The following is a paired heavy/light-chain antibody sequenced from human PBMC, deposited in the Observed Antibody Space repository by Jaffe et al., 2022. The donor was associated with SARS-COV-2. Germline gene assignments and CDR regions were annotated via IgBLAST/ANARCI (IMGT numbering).Heavy chain of an antibody. D-gene: IGHD2-2*01. Sequence: EVQLVESGGNLVQPGGSLRLSCAASGFSFSNFWMLWVRQAPGKGLEWVANINQDGSLKYYVDSVKGRFTISRDNAKNSLYLQMNSLTAEDAAIYYCAKYHQYHFDRWGQGTLVTVSS. CDR1: GFSFSNFW. J-gene: IGHJ4*02. CDR2: INQDGSLK. V-gene: IGHV3-7*01. CDR3: AKYHQYHFDR.
Light chain of an antibody. CDR1: SSDVGGYDS. J-gene: IGLJ1*01. CDR2: GVS. CDR3: SSHTTSGTDV. Sequence: QSALTQPASVSGSPGQSITISCTGTSSDVGGYDSVSWYQQFPGKAPSLMIYGVSDRPSGVSNRFSGSKSGNTASLTISGLQLEDEADYYCSSHTTSGTDVFGSGTKVTV. V-gene: IGLV2-14*01.